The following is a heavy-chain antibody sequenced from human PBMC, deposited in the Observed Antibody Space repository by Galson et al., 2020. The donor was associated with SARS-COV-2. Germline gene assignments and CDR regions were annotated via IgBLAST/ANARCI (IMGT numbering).Heavy chain of an antibody. CDR1: GFTFSDSP. CDR3: TRVPPDTSSCWDAFDS. CDR2: IRSKADNYAT. V-gene: IGHV3-73*01. D-gene: IGHD6-6*01. Sequence: GGSLRLSCATSGFTFSDSPMHWVRQASGKGLEWVGRIRSKADNYATAYAASLKGRFTISRDDSKNTAYLQMNSLKTEDTAVYFCTRVPPDTSSCWDAFDSWGQGIMVTVSS. J-gene: IGHJ3*02.